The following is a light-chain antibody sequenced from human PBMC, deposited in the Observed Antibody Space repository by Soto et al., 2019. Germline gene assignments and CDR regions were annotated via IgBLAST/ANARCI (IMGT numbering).Light chain of an antibody. CDR3: SSYTSSSTLV. V-gene: IGLV2-14*01. J-gene: IGLJ1*01. Sequence: ALTQPASVSWSPGQSITISCTGTSSDVGAYNYVSWYQQHPGKAPKLMIYEVSHRPSGVSNRFSGSKSGNTASLTISGLQAEDEADYYCSSYTSSSTLVFATGTKVTVL. CDR2: EVS. CDR1: SSDVGAYNY.